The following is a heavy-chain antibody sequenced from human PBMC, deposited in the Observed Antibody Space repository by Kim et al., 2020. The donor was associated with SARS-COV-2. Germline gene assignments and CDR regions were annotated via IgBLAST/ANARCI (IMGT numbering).Heavy chain of an antibody. CDR1: GFTFSSYW. J-gene: IGHJ4*02. D-gene: IGHD6-13*01. Sequence: GGSLRLSCAASGFTFSSYWMSWVRQAPGKGLEWVANIKQDGSEKYYVDSVKGRFTISRDNAKNSLYLQMNSLRAEDTAVYYCARETAAAGTLVGNDYWGQGTLVTVSS. CDR2: IKQDGSEK. V-gene: IGHV3-7*01. CDR3: ARETAAAGTLVGNDY.